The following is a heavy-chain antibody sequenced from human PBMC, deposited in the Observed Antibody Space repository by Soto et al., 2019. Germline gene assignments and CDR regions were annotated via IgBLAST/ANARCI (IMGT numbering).Heavy chain of an antibody. J-gene: IGHJ3*02. V-gene: IGHV3-11*01. Sequence: GGSLRLSCAASGFTFSDYYMSWIRQAPGKGLEWVSYISSSGSTIYYADSVKGRFTISRDNAKNSLYLQMNSLRAEDTAVYYCAPYCSSTSCYTGAFDIRGQGTMVTVSS. D-gene: IGHD2-2*02. CDR2: ISSSGSTI. CDR3: APYCSSTSCYTGAFDI. CDR1: GFTFSDYY.